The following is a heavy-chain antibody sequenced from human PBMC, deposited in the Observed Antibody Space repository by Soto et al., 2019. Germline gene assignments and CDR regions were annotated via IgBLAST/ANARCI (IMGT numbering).Heavy chain of an antibody. Sequence: QVQLVESGGGVVQPGRSLRLSCAASGFTFSSYAMHWVRQAPGKGLEWVAVISYDGSNKYYADSVKGRFTISRDNSKNTLYLQMTSLRAEDTAVYYCAREEQQLVQGGWFDPWGQGTLVTVSS. CDR1: GFTFSSYA. CDR2: ISYDGSNK. J-gene: IGHJ5*02. D-gene: IGHD6-13*01. V-gene: IGHV3-30-3*01. CDR3: AREEQQLVQGGWFDP.